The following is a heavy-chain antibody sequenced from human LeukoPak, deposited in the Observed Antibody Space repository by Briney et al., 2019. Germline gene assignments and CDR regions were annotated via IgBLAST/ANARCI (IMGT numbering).Heavy chain of an antibody. D-gene: IGHD5-12*01. CDR3: ARFRRRRGYDPYNWFDP. CDR1: GGSFSGYY. Sequence: SETLSLTCAVYGGSFSGYYWSWIRQPPGKGLEWIGEINHSGSTNYNPSLKSRVTISVDKSKNQFSLKLSSVTAADTAVYYCARFRRRRGYDPYNWFDPWGQGTLVTVSS. CDR2: INHSGST. V-gene: IGHV4-34*01. J-gene: IGHJ5*02.